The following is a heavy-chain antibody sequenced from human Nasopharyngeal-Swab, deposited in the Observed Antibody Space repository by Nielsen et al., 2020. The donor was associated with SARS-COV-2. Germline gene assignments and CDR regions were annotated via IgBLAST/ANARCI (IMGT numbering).Heavy chain of an antibody. CDR3: ARDLQGMNYMDV. J-gene: IGHJ6*03. CDR2: IYRSGSG. V-gene: IGHV4-4*02. D-gene: IGHD3-10*01. CDR1: GASLSSVQW. Sequence: SEPLSLTFPLSGASLSSVQWWSWVRQSPGKGLEWIGEIYRSGSGNYNPSLKSRVTLSVDKSKNQVSLKLNSVTAADTAVYYCARDLQGMNYMDVWGKGTTVTVSS.